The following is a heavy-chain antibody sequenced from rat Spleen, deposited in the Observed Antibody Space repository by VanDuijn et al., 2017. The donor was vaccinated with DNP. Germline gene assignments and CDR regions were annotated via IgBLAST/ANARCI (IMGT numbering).Heavy chain of an antibody. J-gene: IGHJ2*01. CDR2: IIYDGRDT. CDR3: ASRPPPTRGPFDY. Sequence: EVQLVESGGGLVQPGNSLKLSCAASGFTFSDYAMAWVRQSLKKGLEWVAVIIYDGRDTYYRDSVKGRFTISRDNAKSTLYLQMDTLRSEDTATYFCASRPPPTRGPFDYWGQGVTVTVSS. V-gene: IGHV5-17*01. CDR1: GFTFSDYA. D-gene: IGHD1-4*01.